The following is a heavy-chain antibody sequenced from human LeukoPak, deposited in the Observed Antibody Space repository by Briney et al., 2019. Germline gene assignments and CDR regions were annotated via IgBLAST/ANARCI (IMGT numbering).Heavy chain of an antibody. V-gene: IGHV4-39*01. CDR3: ASDLFFVDY. Sequence: PSETLSLTCTVSGGSISSSSYYWGWIRQPPGKGLEWIGSIYYSGSTYYNPSLKSRVTISVDTSKNQFSLKLSSVTAADTAVYYCASDLFFVDYWGQGTLVTVSS. D-gene: IGHD2/OR15-2a*01. CDR2: IYYSGST. J-gene: IGHJ4*02. CDR1: GGSISSSSYY.